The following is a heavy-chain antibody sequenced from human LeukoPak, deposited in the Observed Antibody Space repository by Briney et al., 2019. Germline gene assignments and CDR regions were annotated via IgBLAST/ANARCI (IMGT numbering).Heavy chain of an antibody. D-gene: IGHD3-16*01. J-gene: IGHJ4*02. CDR2: ISISTSYI. Sequence: GGSLRLSCAASGLTVSSSYMSWVRQAPGKGLEWVSSISISTSYIYYADSVKGRFTISRDNAKNSLNLQMNSLRAEDTAVYYCATRGGYYFDYWGQGTLVTVSS. V-gene: IGHV3-21*01. CDR1: GLTVSSSY. CDR3: ATRGGYYFDY.